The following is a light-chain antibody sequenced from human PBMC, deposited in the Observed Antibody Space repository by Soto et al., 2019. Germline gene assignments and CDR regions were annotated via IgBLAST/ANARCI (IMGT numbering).Light chain of an antibody. CDR2: GAS. J-gene: IGKJ5*01. CDR1: HSVSTN. V-gene: IGKV3-11*01. CDR3: QQRSNWPPIT. Sequence: EIVMTQSPATLYVSPGDGATLSCRASHSVSTNLAWFQHKPGQAPRLLIYGASTRATGIPARFSGSGFGTDFTLTISSLEPEDAAVYYCQQRSNWPPITFGQGTRLEIK.